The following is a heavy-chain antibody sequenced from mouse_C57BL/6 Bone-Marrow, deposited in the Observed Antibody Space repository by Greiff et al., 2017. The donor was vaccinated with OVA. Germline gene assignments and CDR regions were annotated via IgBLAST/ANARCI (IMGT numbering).Heavy chain of an antibody. V-gene: IGHV1-55*01. D-gene: IGHD1-1*01. CDR3: ARSGDYYGSSYPY. CDR2: IYPGSGST. Sequence: VQLQQPGAELVKPGASVKLSCKASGYTFTSYWITWVKQRPGQGLEWIGDIYPGSGSTNYNEKFKGKATLTVDTSSSTAYMQLSSLTSEDSAVYYCARSGDYYGSSYPYWGQGTLVTVSA. CDR1: GYTFTSYW. J-gene: IGHJ3*01.